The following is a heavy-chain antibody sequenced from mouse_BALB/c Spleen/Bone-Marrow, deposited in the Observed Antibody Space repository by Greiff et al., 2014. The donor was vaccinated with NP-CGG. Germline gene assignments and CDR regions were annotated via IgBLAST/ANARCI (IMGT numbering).Heavy chain of an antibody. J-gene: IGHJ2*01. V-gene: IGHV2-9*02. CDR3: ARYYYGFLDY. CDR2: IWAGGST. D-gene: IGHD1-2*01. Sequence: VQLQQSGPGLVAPSQTLSITCTVSGFSLTSYGVHWVRQSPGKGLEWLGVIWAGGSTNYNSALVSRLSISKDNSKSQVFLKMNSLQTDDTAMYYCARYYYGFLDYWGQGTTLTVSS. CDR1: GFSLTSYG.